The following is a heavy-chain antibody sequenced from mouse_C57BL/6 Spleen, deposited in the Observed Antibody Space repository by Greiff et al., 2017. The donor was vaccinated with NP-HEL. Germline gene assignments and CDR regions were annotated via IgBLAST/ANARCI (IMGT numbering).Heavy chain of an antibody. CDR2: IDPSDSYT. V-gene: IGHV1-59*01. CDR1: GYTFTSYW. J-gene: IGHJ4*01. Sequence: VQLQQSGAELVRPGTSVKLSCKASGYTFTSYWMHWVKQRPGQGLEWIGVIDPSDSYTNYNQKFKGKATLTVDTSSGTAYMQLSSLTSEDSAVYYCARTYYSNPRAMDYWGQGTSVTVSS. CDR3: ARTYYSNPRAMDY. D-gene: IGHD2-5*01.